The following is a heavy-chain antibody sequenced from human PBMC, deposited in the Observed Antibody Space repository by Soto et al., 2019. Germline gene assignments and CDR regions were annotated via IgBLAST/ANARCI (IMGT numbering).Heavy chain of an antibody. Sequence: QVQLVQSGAEVKKPGSSVKVSCKASGGTFSSYAISWVRQAPGQGLEWMGGFIPIFGTANYAQKFQGRVKITAEESTSTAYMEVRSLRSEYTAVYYCATRSGYGYHYGLSSRWYFDLWGRGTLVTVSS. CDR3: ATRSGYGYHYGLSSRWYFDL. CDR1: GGTFSSYA. CDR2: FIPIFGTA. D-gene: IGHD5-12*01. V-gene: IGHV1-69*01. J-gene: IGHJ2*01.